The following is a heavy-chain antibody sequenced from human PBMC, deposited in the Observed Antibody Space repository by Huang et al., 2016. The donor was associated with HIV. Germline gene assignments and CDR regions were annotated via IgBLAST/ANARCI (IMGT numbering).Heavy chain of an antibody. CDR2: IIPIFGTP. Sequence: QVQLVQSAAEVQKPGSSVKVSCRASGGTFSSCGISWVRQAPGQGLEWMGGIIPIFGTPNYAQKFQGRGTITADESTSTAYMELSSLRSEDTAVYYCARWEAAADNNWFDPWGQGTLVTVSS. D-gene: IGHD6-13*01. J-gene: IGHJ5*02. CDR3: ARWEAAADNNWFDP. V-gene: IGHV1-69*01. CDR1: GGTFSSCG.